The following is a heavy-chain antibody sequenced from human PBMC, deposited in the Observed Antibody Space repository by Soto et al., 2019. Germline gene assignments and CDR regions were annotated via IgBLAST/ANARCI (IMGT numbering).Heavy chain of an antibody. CDR2: IIPIFGTA. J-gene: IGHJ6*02. D-gene: IGHD3-16*02. V-gene: IGHV1-69*13. Sequence: SVKVSCKASGGTFSSYAISWVRQAPGQGLEWMGGIIPIFGTANYAQKFQGRVTITADESTSTAYMELSSLRSEDTAVYYCARGSDDYVWGSYRSYYSYGMDVWGQGTTVTVSS. CDR3: ARGSDDYVWGSYRSYYSYGMDV. CDR1: GGTFSSYA.